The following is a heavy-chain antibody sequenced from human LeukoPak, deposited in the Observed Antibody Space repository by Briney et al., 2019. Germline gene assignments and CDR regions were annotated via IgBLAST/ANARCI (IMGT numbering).Heavy chain of an antibody. Sequence: ASVKVSCKTSGGNFSSYAITWVRQTPGQGLEWMGWINPNSGGTNYAQKFQGRATMTRDTSISTAYMELSRLRSDDTAVYYCARRDSSGYYWPTLGPYYFDYWGQGALVTVSS. D-gene: IGHD3-22*01. CDR1: GGNFSSYA. CDR3: ARRDSSGYYWPTLGPYYFDY. V-gene: IGHV1-2*02. CDR2: INPNSGGT. J-gene: IGHJ4*02.